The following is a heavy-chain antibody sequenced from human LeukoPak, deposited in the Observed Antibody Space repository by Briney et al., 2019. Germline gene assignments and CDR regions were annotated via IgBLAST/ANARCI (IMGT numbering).Heavy chain of an antibody. D-gene: IGHD4-17*01. V-gene: IGHV3-11*01. Sequence: RAGGSLRLSCAASGFTFSDYYMGWIRQAPGKGLEWVSYISSSGSTIYYADSVKGRFTISRDNAKNSLYLQMNSLRAEDTAVYYCARVGIDYGDYLEKDFDYWGQGTLVTVSS. J-gene: IGHJ4*02. CDR2: ISSSGSTI. CDR3: ARVGIDYGDYLEKDFDY. CDR1: GFTFSDYY.